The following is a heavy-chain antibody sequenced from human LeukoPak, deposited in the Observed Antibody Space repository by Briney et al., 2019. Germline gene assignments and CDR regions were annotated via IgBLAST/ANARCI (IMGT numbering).Heavy chain of an antibody. J-gene: IGHJ6*02. V-gene: IGHV3-23*01. CDR2: PTGSGGST. Sequence: GGSLRLSCAASGFTLSSYALSWVRQAPGKGLEWVSAPTGSGGSTYYADSVKGRFTISRDNSKNTLYPQTNSLRAEDTAVYYCAKGRLSGVVVAGYGMDVWGQGTTVTVSS. CDR1: GFTLSSYA. CDR3: AKGRLSGVVVAGYGMDV. D-gene: IGHD6-19*01.